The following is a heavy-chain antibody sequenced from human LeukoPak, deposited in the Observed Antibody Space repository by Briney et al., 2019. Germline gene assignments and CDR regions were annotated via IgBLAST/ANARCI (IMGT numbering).Heavy chain of an antibody. Sequence: PSETLSLTCTVSGGSISSYYWSWIRQPPGKGLEWIGDIYYSGSTNYNPSLKSRVTISLDTTKNHFPLKLSSVTAADSAVYYCARASYDSSGYYPNWFDPWGQGDLVTVSS. CDR2: IYYSGST. V-gene: IGHV4-59*01. CDR3: ARASYDSSGYYPNWFDP. CDR1: GGSISSYY. D-gene: IGHD3-22*01. J-gene: IGHJ5*02.